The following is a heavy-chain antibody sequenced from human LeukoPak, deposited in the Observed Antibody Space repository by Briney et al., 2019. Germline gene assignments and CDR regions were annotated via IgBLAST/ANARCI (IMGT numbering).Heavy chain of an antibody. Sequence: SETLSLTCAVYGGSFSGYYWSWIRQPPGKGLEWIGEINHSGSTNYNPSLKSRVTISVDTSKNQFSLKLSSVTAADTAVYYCARGRLPDKYDYVWGSYRSTGYWGQGTLVTVSS. D-gene: IGHD3-16*02. J-gene: IGHJ4*02. CDR3: ARGRLPDKYDYVWGSYRSTGY. CDR1: GGSFSGYY. V-gene: IGHV4-34*01. CDR2: INHSGST.